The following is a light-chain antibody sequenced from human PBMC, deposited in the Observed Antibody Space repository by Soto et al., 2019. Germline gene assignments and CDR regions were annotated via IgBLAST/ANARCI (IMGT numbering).Light chain of an antibody. CDR1: QSISGTY. Sequence: DTVFTQAPGTLCLTSGEGATLSWSSSQSISGTYLAGYQQKPGQAPRLIIYSASTRATGITDRFSGSGSGTDFTLTIRRMQPEDFAVYYCQHYGTSQSTLGGGTKVDI. V-gene: IGKV3-20*01. CDR3: QHYGTSQST. J-gene: IGKJ4*02. CDR2: SAS.